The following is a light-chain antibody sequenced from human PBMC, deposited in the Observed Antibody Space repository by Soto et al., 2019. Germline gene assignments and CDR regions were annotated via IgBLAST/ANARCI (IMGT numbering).Light chain of an antibody. CDR2: EGR. CDR3: CSYTRSSSSV. CDR1: SSDVGGYNF. Sequence: QSVLTQPASVSGSPGQSITISCTGTSSDVGGYNFVSWYQQHPGKAPKLLISEGRERPSEVSYRFSDSKSGNPSSLTISGLQAEDEAYYYCCSYTRSSSSVFGTGTKLTVL. J-gene: IGLJ1*01. V-gene: IGLV2-23*01.